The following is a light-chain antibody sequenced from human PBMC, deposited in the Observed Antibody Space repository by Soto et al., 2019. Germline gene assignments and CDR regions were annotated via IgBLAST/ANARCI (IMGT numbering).Light chain of an antibody. J-gene: IGLJ1*01. CDR2: GNS. Sequence: QSVLTQPPSVSGATGQRVTTSYTGSSSNIGAGYDVHWYQQLPGTAPKLLIYGNSNRPSGVPDRFSGSKSGTSASLAITGLQAEDEADYYCQSYDSSLSGYVFGTGTKVTVL. CDR1: SSNIGAGYD. V-gene: IGLV1-40*01. CDR3: QSYDSSLSGYV.